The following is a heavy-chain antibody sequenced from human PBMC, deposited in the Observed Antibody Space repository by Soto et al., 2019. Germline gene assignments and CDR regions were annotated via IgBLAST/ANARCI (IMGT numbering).Heavy chain of an antibody. D-gene: IGHD2-2*02. J-gene: IGHJ5*02. CDR2: ISFDGTNQ. CDR1: GFSFSRYG. V-gene: IGHV3-30*03. Sequence: GGSLRLSCTDSGFSFSRYGLHWVLHAPLKGLERLAEISFDGTNQYYAESVKGRFNISRDNSKNKLYLQMNSLRVEDTAFYYCAGDCSGTSCYTALGAWGKGILVTVS. CDR3: AGDCSGTSCYTALGA.